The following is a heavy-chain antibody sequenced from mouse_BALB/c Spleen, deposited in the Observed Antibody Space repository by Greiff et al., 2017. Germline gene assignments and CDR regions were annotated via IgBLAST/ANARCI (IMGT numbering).Heavy chain of an antibody. D-gene: IGHD5-1*01. CDR2: ISYSGST. J-gene: IGHJ2*01. CDR3: ARFELTSYYFDY. CDR1: GYSITSDYA. Sequence: DVHLVESGPGLVKPPQSLSLTCTVTGYSITSDYAWNWIRQFPGNKLEWMGYISYSGSTSYNPSLKSRISITRDTSKNQFFLQLNSVTTEDTATYYCARFELTSYYFDYWGQGTTLTVSS. V-gene: IGHV3-2*02.